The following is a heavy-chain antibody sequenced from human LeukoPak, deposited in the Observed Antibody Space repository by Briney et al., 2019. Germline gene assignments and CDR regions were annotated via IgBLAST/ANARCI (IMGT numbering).Heavy chain of an antibody. CDR2: IYWDDDK. CDR1: GFSLNTGGVT. CDR3: VHSNGTTTGGAFDI. D-gene: IGHD4-17*01. J-gene: IGHJ3*02. V-gene: IGHV2-5*02. Sequence: SGPTLMHPTQALTLTFTFSGFSLNTGGVTVGWIRQPPRKALDWLSLIYWDDDKRYSPSLKSRLTITKGTSKNQVVLTMTNMDPVDTGTYYCVHSNGTTTGGAFDIWGQGTRVSVSS.